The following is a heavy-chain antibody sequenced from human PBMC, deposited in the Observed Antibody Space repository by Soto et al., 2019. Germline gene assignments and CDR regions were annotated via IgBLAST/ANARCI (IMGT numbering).Heavy chain of an antibody. Sequence: GESLKISWQGSGYTFISFWICWWRQRPGKGLEWMGIAQPGHSDTRYSPAFQGHVTISVDESTNTAYLQWSSLRASDTAMYFCARHGYSSSWYPDHWGQGTLVTVSS. V-gene: IGHV5-51*01. CDR3: ARHGYSSSWYPDH. D-gene: IGHD6-13*01. J-gene: IGHJ4*02. CDR1: GYTFISFW. CDR2: AQPGHSDT.